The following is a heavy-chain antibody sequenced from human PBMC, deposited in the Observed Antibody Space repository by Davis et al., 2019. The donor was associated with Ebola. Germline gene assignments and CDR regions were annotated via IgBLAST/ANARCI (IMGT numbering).Heavy chain of an antibody. CDR2: IYYSGST. J-gene: IGHJ2*01. Sequence: SETLSLTCTVSGGSISSYYWSWIRQHPGKGLEWIGYIYYSGSTNYNPSLKSRVTISVDTSKNQFSLKLSSVTAADTAVYYCARASDGDYADWYFDLWGRGTLVTVSS. V-gene: IGHV4-59*08. CDR1: GGSISSYY. D-gene: IGHD4-17*01. CDR3: ARASDGDYADWYFDL.